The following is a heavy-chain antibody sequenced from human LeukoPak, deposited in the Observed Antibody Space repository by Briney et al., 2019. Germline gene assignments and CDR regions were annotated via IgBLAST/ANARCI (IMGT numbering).Heavy chain of an antibody. V-gene: IGHV4-34*01. CDR3: ARNRSSSWSLGDAFDI. CDR2: IYHSGST. J-gene: IGHJ3*02. CDR1: GGSFSGYY. Sequence: SETLSLTCAVYGGSFSGYYWSWIRQPPGKGLEWIGEIYHSGSTNYNPSLKSRVTISVDKSKNQFSLRLSSVTAADTAVYYCARNRSSSWSLGDAFDIWGQGTMVTVSS. D-gene: IGHD6-13*01.